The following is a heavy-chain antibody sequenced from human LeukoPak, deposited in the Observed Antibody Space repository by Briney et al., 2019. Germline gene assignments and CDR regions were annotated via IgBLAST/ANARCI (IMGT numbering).Heavy chain of an antibody. CDR2: INHSGST. Sequence: SETLSLTCTVFGGSISSSSHYWSWIRQPPGKGLEWIGEINHSGSTNYNPSLKSRVTISVDTSKNQFSLKLSSVTAADTAVYYCARGRYDFWSGYPDPTTKFDYWGQGTLVTVSS. D-gene: IGHD3-3*01. J-gene: IGHJ4*02. CDR3: ARGRYDFWSGYPDPTTKFDY. V-gene: IGHV4-39*07. CDR1: GGSISSSSHY.